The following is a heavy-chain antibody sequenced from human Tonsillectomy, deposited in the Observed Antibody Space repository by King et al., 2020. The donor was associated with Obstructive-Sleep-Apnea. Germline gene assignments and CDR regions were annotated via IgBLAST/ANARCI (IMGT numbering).Heavy chain of an antibody. CDR3: ARAGDWYYYYGMDV. CDR2: IYHSGST. Sequence: QLQESGPGLVKPSGTLYLTCAVSGGSISSSNWRSWVRQPPGKGLEWIGEIYHSGSTNYNPSLKSRVTISVDKSRDQFSLKLHSVTAADTAVYYCARAGDWYYYYGMDVWGQGTTVTVSS. CDR1: GGSISSSNW. J-gene: IGHJ6*02. V-gene: IGHV4-4*02. D-gene: IGHD3-9*01.